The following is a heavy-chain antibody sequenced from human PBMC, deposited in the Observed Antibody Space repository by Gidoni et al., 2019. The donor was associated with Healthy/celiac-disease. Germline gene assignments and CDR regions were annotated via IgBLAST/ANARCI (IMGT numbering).Heavy chain of an antibody. CDR3: AARGYYDSSGYYGLFDY. CDR1: GLTVSSYA. V-gene: IGHV3-23*01. Sequence: EVQLLESGGGLVQPGGSLRLSGAASGLTVSSYAMSWVRQAPGKGLEWVSAISGSGGSTYYADSVKGRFTISRDNSKNTLYLQMNSLRAEDTAVYYCAARGYYDSSGYYGLFDYWGQGTLVTVSS. CDR2: ISGSGGST. D-gene: IGHD3-22*01. J-gene: IGHJ4*02.